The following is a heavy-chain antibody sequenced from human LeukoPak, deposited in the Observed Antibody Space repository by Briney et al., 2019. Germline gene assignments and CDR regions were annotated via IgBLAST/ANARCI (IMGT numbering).Heavy chain of an antibody. V-gene: IGHV4-30-2*01. D-gene: IGHD3-10*01. CDR3: ARASDYYGSGSSWFDP. CDR2: IYHSGST. Sequence: SETLSLTCAVSGGSISSGGYYWSWIRQPPGKGLEWIGYIYHSGSTYYNPSLKSRVTISVDRSKNQFSLKLSSVTAADTAVYYCARASDYYGSGSSWFDPWGQGTLVTVSS. J-gene: IGHJ5*02. CDR1: GGSISSGGYY.